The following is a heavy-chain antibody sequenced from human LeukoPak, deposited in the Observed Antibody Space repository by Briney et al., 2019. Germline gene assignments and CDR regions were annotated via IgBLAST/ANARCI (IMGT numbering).Heavy chain of an antibody. CDR1: GFTFSSYW. V-gene: IGHV3-7*01. Sequence: GGSLRLSCTTSGFTFSSYWMSWARQAPGKGLEWLGNIKEDGSEKYDVDSVKGRFTISRDNAKNSLYLQMNSLRVEDTAIYYCARGTRVGTPYNWFDPWGQGTLVTVSS. CDR3: ARGTRVGTPYNWFDP. CDR2: IKEDGSEK. D-gene: IGHD1/OR15-1a*01. J-gene: IGHJ5*02.